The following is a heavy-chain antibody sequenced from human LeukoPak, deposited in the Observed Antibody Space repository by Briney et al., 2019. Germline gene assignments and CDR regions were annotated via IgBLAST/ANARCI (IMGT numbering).Heavy chain of an antibody. CDR2: INHSGST. J-gene: IGHJ4*02. Sequence: PSETLSLTCAVYGGSFSGYYWSWIRQPPGKGLEWIGEINHSGSTNYNPSLKSRVTISVDTSKNQFPLKLSSVTAADTAVYYCARGRSSSWFPFGYWGQGTLVTVSS. D-gene: IGHD6-13*01. V-gene: IGHV4-34*01. CDR1: GGSFSGYY. CDR3: ARGRSSSWFPFGY.